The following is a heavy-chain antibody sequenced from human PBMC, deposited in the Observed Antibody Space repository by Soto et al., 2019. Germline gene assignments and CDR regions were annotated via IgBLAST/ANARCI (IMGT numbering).Heavy chain of an antibody. J-gene: IGHJ4*02. CDR1: GGTFSSYA. CDR3: ARGRVDSSFQPDYDY. CDR2: IIPIFGTA. D-gene: IGHD2-2*01. Sequence: QVQLVQSGAEVQKPGSSVKVSCKASGGTFSSYAISWVRQAPGQGLEWMGGIIPIFGTANYAQKLQGRVTITADESTSTAYMELSSLRSEDTAVYYCARGRVDSSFQPDYDYWGQGTLVTVSS. V-gene: IGHV1-69*01.